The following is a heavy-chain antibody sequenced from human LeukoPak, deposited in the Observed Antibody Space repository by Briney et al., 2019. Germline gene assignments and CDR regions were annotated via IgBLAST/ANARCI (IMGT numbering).Heavy chain of an antibody. CDR2: ISISGSTI. V-gene: IGHV3-48*03. Sequence: GESLRLSCEASGFTFSSYWMFWVRQAPGEGLEWVSYISISGSTIYYADSVKGRFTISRDNAKNSLYLQMNSLRAEDTAVYYCARVHYFYGGNSEVYFDYWGQGTLVTVSS. CDR3: ARVHYFYGGNSEVYFDY. J-gene: IGHJ4*02. CDR1: GFTFSSYW. D-gene: IGHD4-23*01.